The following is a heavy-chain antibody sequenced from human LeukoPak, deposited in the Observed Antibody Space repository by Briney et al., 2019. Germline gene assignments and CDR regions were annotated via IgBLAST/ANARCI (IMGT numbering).Heavy chain of an antibody. V-gene: IGHV1-8*01. J-gene: IGHJ6*03. D-gene: IGHD6-19*01. CDR2: MNPNSGNT. CDR3: ARVISGWYLYYYYYMDV. CDR1: GYTFTSYD. Sequence: ASVKVSCKASGYTFTSYDISWVRQATGQGLEWMGWMNPNSGNTGYAQKFQGRVTMTRNTSISTAYMELSSLRSEDTAVYYCARVISGWYLYYYYYMDVWGKGTTVTVSS.